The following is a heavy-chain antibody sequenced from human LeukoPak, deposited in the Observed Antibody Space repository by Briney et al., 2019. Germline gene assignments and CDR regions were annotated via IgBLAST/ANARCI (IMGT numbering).Heavy chain of an antibody. CDR3: AKDERNWNYNLASQTYD. J-gene: IGHJ4*02. CDR2: ISGSGVST. CDR1: GFRFSSYA. Sequence: GGSLRLSCAASGFRFSSYAMSWVRQTPGKGLEWVSAISGSGVSTYYADSVKGRFTVSRDNSKNTLYLQMSSLRAEDTAVYYCAKDERNWNYNLASQTYDWGQGTLVTVSS. D-gene: IGHD1-7*01. V-gene: IGHV3-23*01.